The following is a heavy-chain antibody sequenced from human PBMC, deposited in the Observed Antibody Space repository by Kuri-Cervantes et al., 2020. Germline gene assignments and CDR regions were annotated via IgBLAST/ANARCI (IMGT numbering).Heavy chain of an antibody. Sequence: GGSLRLSCAASGFTFSSYGMHWVHQAPGKGLEWVAVIWYDGSNKYYADSVKGRFTISRDNSKNTLYLQMNSLRAEDTAVYYCAKVLWFGELLSDAFDIWGQGTMVTVSS. D-gene: IGHD3-10*01. CDR3: AKVLWFGELLSDAFDI. V-gene: IGHV3-30*02. CDR2: IWYDGSNK. CDR1: GFTFSSYG. J-gene: IGHJ3*02.